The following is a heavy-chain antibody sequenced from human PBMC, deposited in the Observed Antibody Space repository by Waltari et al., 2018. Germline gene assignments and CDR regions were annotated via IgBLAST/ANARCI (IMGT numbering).Heavy chain of an antibody. CDR2: IYYTGWS. D-gene: IGHD3-10*01. V-gene: IGHV4-39*07. CDR3: VRHEHGLGNWGPHYYYGMDV. Sequence: QMQLQESGPGLVKPSETLSLPCSVSGGSIRRTNFYWGWIRQSPEKGRGWIGSIYYTGWSFYHPSLKSRVTLSLDTSQNQFSLNGKLVTAADTAAYYCVRHEHGLGNWGPHYYYGMDVWGQGTAVTVSS. CDR1: GGSIRRTNFY. J-gene: IGHJ6*02.